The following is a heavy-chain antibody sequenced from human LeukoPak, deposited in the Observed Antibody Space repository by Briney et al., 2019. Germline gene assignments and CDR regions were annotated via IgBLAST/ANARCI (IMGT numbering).Heavy chain of an antibody. D-gene: IGHD2-8*01. CDR2: IKQDGSEK. V-gene: IGHV3-7*01. CDR3: ARANGYYMDV. Sequence: GGSLRLSCAASGSTFSSYWMSWVRQAPGKGLEWVANIKQDGSEKYYVDSVKGRFTISRDNAKNSLYLQMNSLRAEDTAVYYCARANGYYMDVWGKGTTVTISS. CDR1: GSTFSSYW. J-gene: IGHJ6*03.